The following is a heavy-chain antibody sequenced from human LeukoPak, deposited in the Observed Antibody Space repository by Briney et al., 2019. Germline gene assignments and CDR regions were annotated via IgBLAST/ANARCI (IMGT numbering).Heavy chain of an antibody. J-gene: IGHJ4*02. CDR1: GFTFSNYG. CDR2: IWYDGSNK. Sequence: GRSLRLSCAASGFTFSNYGMHWVRQAPGKGLEWVAVIWYDGSNKFYADSVKGRFTISRDNSQNTLYLQMNSLRAEDTAVYYCAKRYCSGGSCYPLDYWGQGTLVTVSS. CDR3: AKRYCSGGSCYPLDY. D-gene: IGHD2-15*01. V-gene: IGHV3-33*06.